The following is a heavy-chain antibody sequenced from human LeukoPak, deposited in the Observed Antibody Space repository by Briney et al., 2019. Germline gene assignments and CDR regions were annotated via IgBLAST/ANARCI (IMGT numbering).Heavy chain of an antibody. V-gene: IGHV3-21*01. Sequence: GGSLRLSCAASGFTFSSYSMNWVRQAPGKGLEWVSSISSSSSYIYYADSVKGRFTISRDNAKNSLYLQMNSLRAEDTAVYYCARDYRGRQRLSGGFDYWGQGTLVTVSS. CDR2: ISSSSSYI. CDR3: ARDYRGRQRLSGGFDY. J-gene: IGHJ4*02. D-gene: IGHD6-25*01. CDR1: GFTFSSYS.